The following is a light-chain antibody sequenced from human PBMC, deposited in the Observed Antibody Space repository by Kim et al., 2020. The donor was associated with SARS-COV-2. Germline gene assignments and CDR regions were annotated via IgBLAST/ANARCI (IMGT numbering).Light chain of an antibody. CDR3: ATTDDSLNDVV. CDR1: SSNIGSNT. V-gene: IGLV1-44*01. CDR2: SNN. Sequence: QSVLTQPPSASGSPGQTVTLSCSGSSSNIGSNTVTWYRQLPRTAPKLVIHSNNRRSSGVSDRFSGSKSGNSASLAISGIQSDDEADYYCATTDDSLNDVVFGGGTQLTVL. J-gene: IGLJ3*02.